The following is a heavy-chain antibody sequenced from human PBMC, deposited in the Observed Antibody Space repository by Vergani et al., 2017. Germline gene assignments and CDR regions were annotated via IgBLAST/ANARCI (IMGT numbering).Heavy chain of an antibody. CDR1: GFTFSSYA. Sequence: EVQLLESGGGLVQPGGSLRLSCGASGFTFSSYAMTWVRQATGKGLEWVSAISGSGGNTLYTDSVKGRFTISRDNSKDTLYLQMNSLRVEDTAIYYCAKARDPNCKGGNCYSYYYGLDLWGQGTTVTVSS. CDR2: ISGSGGNT. CDR3: AKARDPNCKGGNCYSYYYGLDL. D-gene: IGHD2-15*01. J-gene: IGHJ6*02. V-gene: IGHV3-23*01.